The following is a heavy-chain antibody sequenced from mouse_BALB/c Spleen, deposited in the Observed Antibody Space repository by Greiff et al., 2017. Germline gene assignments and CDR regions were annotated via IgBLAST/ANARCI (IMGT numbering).Heavy chain of an antibody. J-gene: IGHJ1*01. CDR2: INSNGGST. Sequence: EVQGVESGGGLVQPGGSLKLSCAASGFTFSSYGMSWVRQTPDKRLELVATINSNGGSTYYPDSVKGRFTISRDNAKNTLYLQMSSLKSEDTAMYYCAREDGNYPPGDFDVWGAGTTVTVSS. V-gene: IGHV5-6-3*01. CDR1: GFTFSSYG. CDR3: AREDGNYPPGDFDV. D-gene: IGHD2-1*01.